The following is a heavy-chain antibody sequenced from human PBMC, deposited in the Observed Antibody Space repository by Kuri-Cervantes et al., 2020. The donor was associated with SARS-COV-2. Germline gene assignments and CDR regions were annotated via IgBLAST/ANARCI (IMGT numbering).Heavy chain of an antibody. CDR3: ARAPQGLSYYYDSSGYPLFDY. D-gene: IGHD3-22*01. J-gene: IGHJ4*02. Sequence: ASVKVSCKASGYTFTSYGIAWVRQAPGQGLEWMGWISTYNANTNYAQKLQGRVTMTTDTSTSTVYMEMRSLRSDDTAVYYCARAPQGLSYYYDSSGYPLFDYWGQGTLVTVSS. CDR1: GYTFTSYG. V-gene: IGHV1-18*01. CDR2: ISTYNANT.